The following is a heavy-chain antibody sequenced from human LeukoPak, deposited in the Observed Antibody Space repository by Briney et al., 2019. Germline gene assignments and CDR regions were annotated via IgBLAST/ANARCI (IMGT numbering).Heavy chain of an antibody. CDR1: GDSISSYY. Sequence: SETLSLTCTVSGDSISSYYWSWIRQPAGKGLEWIGRIHPSGSTNYNPSLKSRVTLSVDTSKNQFSLKLSSVTAADTAVYYCARGPPPDFDYWGRGTLVTVSS. CDR3: ARGPPPDFDY. CDR2: IHPSGST. V-gene: IGHV4-4*07. J-gene: IGHJ4*02.